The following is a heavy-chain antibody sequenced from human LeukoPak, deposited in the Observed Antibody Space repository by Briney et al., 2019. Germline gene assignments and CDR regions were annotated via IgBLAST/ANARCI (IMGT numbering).Heavy chain of an antibody. D-gene: IGHD5-18*01. CDR3: ARAPSGFTYGPGDH. Sequence: ASVKVSCKASGYSFTSYGITWVRQAPGQGLEWMGWISTYDGNANYAQKLQGRVTMTTDTSTITAYMELRSLRSDDTAVYYCARAPSGFTYGPGDHWGQGTLVTVSS. J-gene: IGHJ4*02. CDR2: ISTYDGNA. CDR1: GYSFTSYG. V-gene: IGHV1-18*01.